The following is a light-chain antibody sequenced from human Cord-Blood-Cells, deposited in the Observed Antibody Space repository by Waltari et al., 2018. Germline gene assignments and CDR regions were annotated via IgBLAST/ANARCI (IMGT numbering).Light chain of an antibody. CDR3: NSRDSSGNHVV. CDR2: GKN. CDR1: SLRSYY. V-gene: IGLV3-19*01. J-gene: IGLJ2*01. Sequence: SSELTQDPAVSVALGQTARITCQGDSLRSYYASWYQQKPGQAPVLFIYGKNNRPSGIPDRFSGSSSGNTASLTITGAQAEDEADYYCNSRDSSGNHVVFGGGTKLTVL.